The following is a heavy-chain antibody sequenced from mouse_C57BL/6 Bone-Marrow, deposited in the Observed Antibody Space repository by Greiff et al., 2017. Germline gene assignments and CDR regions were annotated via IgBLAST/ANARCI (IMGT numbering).Heavy chain of an antibody. CDR1: GYTFTSYG. CDR2: IYPRSGNT. Sequence: VQLQQSGAELARPGASVQLSCKASGYTFTSYGISWVKQRTGQGLEWIGEIYPRSGNTYYNEKFKGKATLTADNSSSTAYMELRSLTSEDSAVYFCARYPYYYGSGYYYAMDYWGQGTSVTVSS. V-gene: IGHV1-81*01. CDR3: ARYPYYYGSGYYYAMDY. J-gene: IGHJ4*01. D-gene: IGHD1-1*01.